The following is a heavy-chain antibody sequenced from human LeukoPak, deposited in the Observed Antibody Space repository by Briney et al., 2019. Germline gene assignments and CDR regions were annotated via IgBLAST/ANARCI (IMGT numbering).Heavy chain of an antibody. Sequence: QSGGSLRLSCVASGFTFSNYWMSWVRQAPGKGLEWVANIKQDGSEKYSVDSVKGRFTISRDNAKNSLYLQMNSLRAEDTAVYYCARRAANAFDIWGQGTMVTVSS. D-gene: IGHD6-25*01. CDR1: GFTFSNYW. CDR3: ARRAANAFDI. V-gene: IGHV3-7*01. J-gene: IGHJ3*02. CDR2: IKQDGSEK.